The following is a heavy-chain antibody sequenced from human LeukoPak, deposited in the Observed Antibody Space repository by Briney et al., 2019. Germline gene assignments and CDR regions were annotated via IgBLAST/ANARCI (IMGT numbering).Heavy chain of an antibody. V-gene: IGHV1-18*01. Sequence: ASVKVSCKASGYTFTSYGISWVRQAPGQGLEWMGWISAYNGNTNYAQKLQGRVTMTTDTSTSTAYMELRGLRSDDTAVYYCGREVAGSSYFDYWGQGTLVTVSS. CDR2: ISAYNGNT. CDR3: GREVAGSSYFDY. D-gene: IGHD6-19*01. CDR1: GYTFTSYG. J-gene: IGHJ4*02.